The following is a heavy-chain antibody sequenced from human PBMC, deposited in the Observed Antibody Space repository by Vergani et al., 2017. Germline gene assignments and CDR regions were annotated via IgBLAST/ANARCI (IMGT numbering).Heavy chain of an antibody. CDR3: ARGIVESGYYYVFVGDKAGACDY. D-gene: IGHD3-22*01. J-gene: IGHJ4*02. Sequence: QVQLVQSGAEVKKPGASVKVSCKASGYTFTSYYMHWVRQAPGQGLEWMGIINPSGGSTSYAQKFQGRVTMTRDTSTSTVYMELSSLRSEDTAVYYCARGIVESGYYYVFVGDKAGACDYWGQGTLVTVSS. CDR2: INPSGGST. V-gene: IGHV1-46*01. CDR1: GYTFTSYY.